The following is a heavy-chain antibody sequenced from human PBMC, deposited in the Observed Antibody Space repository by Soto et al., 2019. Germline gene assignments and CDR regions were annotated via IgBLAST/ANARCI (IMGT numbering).Heavy chain of an antibody. J-gene: IGHJ6*03. CDR2: IWYDGSNK. D-gene: IGHD3-3*01. CDR1: GFTFSSYG. CDR3: ARNYDFWSGYQDYYMEV. Sequence: GGSLRLSCAASGFTFSSYGMHWVRQAPGKGLEWVAVIWYDGSNKYYADSVRGRFTISRDNSKNTLYLEMNSLRGEDTAVYYCARNYDFWSGYQDYYMEVWGKGTTVTVSS. V-gene: IGHV3-33*01.